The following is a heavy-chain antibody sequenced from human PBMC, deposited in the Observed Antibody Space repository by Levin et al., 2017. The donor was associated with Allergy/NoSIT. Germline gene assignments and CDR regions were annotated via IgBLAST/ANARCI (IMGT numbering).Heavy chain of an antibody. V-gene: IGHV3-15*01. D-gene: IGHD3-22*01. J-gene: IGHJ5*02. CDR3: LHVSCGYHTYVNP. Sequence: GGSLRLSCEVSGLNFKDAWMSWVRQAPGKGLEWVGRIKSKGSGGTTDYAAPVKGRFTISRDDSKNTVYLQMNSLKTEDTAVCRCLHVSCGYHTYVNPWGQGTLVTVSS. CDR2: IKSKGSGGTT. CDR1: GLNFKDAW.